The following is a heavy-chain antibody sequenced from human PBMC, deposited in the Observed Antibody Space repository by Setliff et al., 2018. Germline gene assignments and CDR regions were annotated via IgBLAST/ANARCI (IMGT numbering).Heavy chain of an antibody. D-gene: IGHD2-21*02. Sequence: GGSLRLSCAASGFTFSSYWMSWVRQAPGKGLEWVANIKQDGSEKYYVDSVKGRFTISRDNAKNSLYLQMNSLRAEDTAVYYCARGGWRYCGGDCYSRSYYYYGMDVWGQGTTVTVSS. J-gene: IGHJ6*02. CDR1: GFTFSSYW. CDR2: IKQDGSEK. CDR3: ARGGWRYCGGDCYSRSYYYYGMDV. V-gene: IGHV3-7*01.